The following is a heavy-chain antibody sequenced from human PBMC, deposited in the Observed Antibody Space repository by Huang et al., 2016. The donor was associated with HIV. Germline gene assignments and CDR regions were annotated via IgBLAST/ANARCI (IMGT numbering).Heavy chain of an antibody. CDR2: IGSDSSYI. V-gene: IGHV3-21*02. CDR3: AYQQWLVGGLNH. CDR1: GFAFSSYG. Sequence: EVELVESGGGRVKPGGSLRLSCAASGFAFSSYGMNWVRQAPGKGLEWVAFIGSDSSYIYYADSVKGRVTISRDNAKSSIYLQLDSLRAEDTAVYYCAYQQWLVGGLNHWGQGTLVGVSS. J-gene: IGHJ5*02. D-gene: IGHD6-19*01.